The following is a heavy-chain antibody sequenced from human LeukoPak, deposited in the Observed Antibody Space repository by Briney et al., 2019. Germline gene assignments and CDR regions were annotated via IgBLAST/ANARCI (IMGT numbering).Heavy chain of an antibody. CDR2: ISSSSSTI. CDR1: GFTFSRYS. V-gene: IGHV3-48*01. CDR3: ARGYCSSTSCPGDY. J-gene: IGHJ4*02. Sequence: PGGSLKLSCAASGFTFSRYSMNWVRQAPGKGLEWVSYISSSSSTIYYADSVKGRFTISRDNAKNSLYLQMNSLRAEDTAVYYCARGYCSSTSCPGDYWGQGTLVTVSS. D-gene: IGHD2-2*01.